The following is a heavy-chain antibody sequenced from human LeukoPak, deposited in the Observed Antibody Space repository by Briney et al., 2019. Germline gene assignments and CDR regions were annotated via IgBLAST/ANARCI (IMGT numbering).Heavy chain of an antibody. D-gene: IGHD1-26*01. Sequence: PGGSLRLSCAASGFTFSSYSMNWVRQAPGKGLEWVSYISSSSSTIYYADSVKGRFTISRDNAKNSLYLQMNSLRAEDTAVYYCARNIVGAAYDAFDIWGQGTMVTASS. CDR2: ISSSSSTI. J-gene: IGHJ3*02. CDR1: GFTFSSYS. V-gene: IGHV3-48*01. CDR3: ARNIVGAAYDAFDI.